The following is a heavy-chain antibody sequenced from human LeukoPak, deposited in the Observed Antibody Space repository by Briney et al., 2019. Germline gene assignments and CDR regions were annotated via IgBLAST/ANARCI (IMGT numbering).Heavy chain of an antibody. D-gene: IGHD3-22*01. CDR1: GGSFSGYY. V-gene: IGHV4-34*01. J-gene: IGHJ4*02. Sequence: SETLSLTCAVYGGSFSGYYWSWIRQPPGKGLEWIGEIIHSGSTNYNPSLKSRVTISVDTSKNQFSLKLSSVTAAETAVYYCARGYYHDSSGYYLGFDYWDQGTLVTVSS. CDR2: IIHSGST. CDR3: ARGYYHDSSGYYLGFDY.